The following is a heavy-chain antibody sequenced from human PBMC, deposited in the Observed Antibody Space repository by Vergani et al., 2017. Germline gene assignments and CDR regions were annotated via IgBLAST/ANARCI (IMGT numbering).Heavy chain of an antibody. CDR1: GFTFSSYA. J-gene: IGHJ4*02. Sequence: QVQLVESGGGVVQPGRSLRLSCAASGFTFSSYAMHWVRQAPGKGLEWVAVISYDGSNKYYADSVKGRFTISRDNSKNTLYLQMNSLRAEDTAVYYCASNYDSSPFDYWGQGTLVTVSS. CDR2: ISYDGSNK. CDR3: ASNYDSSPFDY. D-gene: IGHD3-22*01. V-gene: IGHV3-30*01.